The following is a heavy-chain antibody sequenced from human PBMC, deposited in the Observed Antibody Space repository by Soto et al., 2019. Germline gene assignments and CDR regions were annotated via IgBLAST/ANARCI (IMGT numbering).Heavy chain of an antibody. V-gene: IGHV3-23*01. CDR1: GFTFSSYA. CDR2: ITSSGGRA. J-gene: IGHJ5*01. D-gene: IGHD4-17*01. CDR3: AKDTRYADYVRWFDS. Sequence: EVHLLESGGGLVQPGGSLRLSCTASGFTFSSYAMTWVRQAPGRGLEGVSGITSSGGRAYYAESVKGRFTISRDNSQSTLYLQMNSLRADDTAVYYCAKDTRYADYVRWFDSWGQGTLVTVSS.